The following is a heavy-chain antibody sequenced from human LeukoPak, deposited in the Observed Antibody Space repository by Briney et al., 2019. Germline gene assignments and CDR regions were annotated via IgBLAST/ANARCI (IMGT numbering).Heavy chain of an antibody. V-gene: IGHV3-23*01. J-gene: IGHJ5*02. Sequence: GGSLRLSCAASGFTLSSYAMTWVRQAPGKGLEWVSAISGSGGSTYYADSVKGRFTISRDNSKNTLYLQMNSLRAEDTAVYYCAKDRGYRYAQGRFDPWGQGTLVTVSS. CDR3: AKDRGYRYAQGRFDP. CDR2: ISGSGGST. D-gene: IGHD5-18*01. CDR1: GFTLSSYA.